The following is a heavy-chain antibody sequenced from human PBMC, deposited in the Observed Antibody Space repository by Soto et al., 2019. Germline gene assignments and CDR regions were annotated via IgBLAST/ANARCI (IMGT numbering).Heavy chain of an antibody. Sequence: GGSLRLSCAVSGFTFRRYSMNWVRLAPGKGLEWVSYISSSSTTIYYADSVKGRFNISRDNAKNSLSLQMYSLRDEDTAVYYCARDFYGSGSYYDFWGQGTLVTVSS. V-gene: IGHV3-48*02. CDR1: GFTFRRYS. D-gene: IGHD3-10*01. CDR2: ISSSSTTI. CDR3: ARDFYGSGSYYDF. J-gene: IGHJ4*02.